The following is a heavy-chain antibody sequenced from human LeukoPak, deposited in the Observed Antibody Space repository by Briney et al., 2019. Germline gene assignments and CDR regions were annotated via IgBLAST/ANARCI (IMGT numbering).Heavy chain of an antibody. CDR2: ISSSGSTI. Sequence: PGGSLRLSCAASGFTFSSYEMNWVRQAPGKGLEWVSYISSSGSTIYYADSVKGRFTISRDNAKNSLYLQMNSLRAEDTAVYYCARTTGSHGSSGYYREYPDYWGQGTLVTVSS. V-gene: IGHV3-48*03. J-gene: IGHJ4*02. D-gene: IGHD3-22*01. CDR3: ARTTGSHGSSGYYREYPDY. CDR1: GFTFSSYE.